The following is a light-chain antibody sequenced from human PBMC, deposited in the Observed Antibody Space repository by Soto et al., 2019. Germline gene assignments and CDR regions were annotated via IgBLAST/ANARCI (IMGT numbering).Light chain of an antibody. CDR2: AAS. Sequence: RMTQSTSLLSASTGDRVSISCRMSQGISSWLAWYQQKPGKAPKLLIYAASSLQSGVPSRISGSGSGTEFTLTISSLQPADVATYYRPQAYRFLPLTFGGGT. J-gene: IGKJ4*01. CDR1: QGISSW. CDR3: PQAYRFLPLT. V-gene: IGKV1-12*01.